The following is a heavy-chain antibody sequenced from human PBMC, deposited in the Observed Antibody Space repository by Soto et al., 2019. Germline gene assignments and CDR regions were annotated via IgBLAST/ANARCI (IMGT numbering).Heavy chain of an antibody. J-gene: IGHJ6*02. Sequence: SETLSLTCNVSGGSITGAYYWNWIRQHPGKGLEWIGSIHYRGTTDYNPSLKRRITISLDRSKNQFALKLSSVTAADTAVYYCARVRDSFGLDVWGQGTTVTVSS. D-gene: IGHD2-15*01. CDR3: ARVRDSFGLDV. CDR2: IHYRGTT. CDR1: GGSITGAYY. V-gene: IGHV4-31*03.